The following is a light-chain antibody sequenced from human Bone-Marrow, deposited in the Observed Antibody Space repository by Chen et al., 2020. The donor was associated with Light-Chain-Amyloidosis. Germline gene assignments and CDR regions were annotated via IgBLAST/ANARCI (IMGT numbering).Light chain of an antibody. Sequence: DIQITQSPSAVYASVGARVTITCRANKAISRWLAWYQQKPGKAPQRLIYGASTLQSGVPSRFSGSGSGTDFTLTINTLQPEDFATYYCQQSNSFPRTFGQGTKVEIK. V-gene: IGKV1-12*01. CDR3: QQSNSFPRT. CDR1: KAISRW. J-gene: IGKJ1*01. CDR2: GAS.